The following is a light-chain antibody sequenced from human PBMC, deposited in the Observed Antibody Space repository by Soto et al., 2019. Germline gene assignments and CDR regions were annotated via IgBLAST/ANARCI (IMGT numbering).Light chain of an antibody. CDR3: QLYDSPSYT. Sequence: EIVLTQSPGTLSLSPGERATLSCRASQSITSSYLAWYQQKPGQAPRLLIYGASRRATDIPDRFSGSGSGTDFTLTISRLEPEDSAVYYCQLYDSPSYTFGQGTKLEIK. V-gene: IGKV3-20*01. CDR2: GAS. J-gene: IGKJ2*01. CDR1: QSITSSY.